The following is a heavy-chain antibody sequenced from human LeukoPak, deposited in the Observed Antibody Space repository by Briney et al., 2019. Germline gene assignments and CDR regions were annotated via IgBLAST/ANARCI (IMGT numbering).Heavy chain of an antibody. D-gene: IGHD6-13*01. J-gene: IGHJ3*02. CDR2: INPNSGGT. CDR1: GYTFTGYY. Sequence: ASVKVSCKASGYTFTGYYMHWVRQAPGQGLEWMGWINPNSGGTNYAQKFQGRVTMTRDTSISTAYMELSRLRSDDTAVYYCAREFTPKYSSSSYDAFDIWGQGTMVTVSS. V-gene: IGHV1-2*02. CDR3: AREFTPKYSSSSYDAFDI.